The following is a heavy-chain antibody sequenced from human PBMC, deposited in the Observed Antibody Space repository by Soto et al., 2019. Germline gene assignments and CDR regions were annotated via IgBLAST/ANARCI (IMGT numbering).Heavy chain of an antibody. CDR2: LHYSGYA. CDR3: ARSGHTFVGVI. J-gene: IGHJ4*02. CDR1: GASMSDYY. Sequence: QVQLQESGPGLVKPSETLSLTCTVSGASMSDYYGSWIRQSPGKGLEHIGYLHYSGYANYNPSLQSRVTISMDTARNQFSLWLSSVSAADTAIYYCARSGHTFVGVIWGQGILVTVSS. V-gene: IGHV4-59*03. D-gene: IGHD3-16*01.